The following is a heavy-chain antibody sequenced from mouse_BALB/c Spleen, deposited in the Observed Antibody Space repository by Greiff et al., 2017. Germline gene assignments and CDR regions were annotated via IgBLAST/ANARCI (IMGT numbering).Heavy chain of an antibody. V-gene: IGHV3-6*02. CDR2: ISYDGSN. D-gene: IGHD2-1*01. CDR1: GYSITSGYY. Sequence: EVKVEESGPGLVKPSQSLSLTCSVTGYSITSGYYWNWIRQFPGNKLEWMGYISYDGSNNYNPSLKNRISITRDTSKNQFFLKLNSVTTEDTATYYCARERGNYWYFDVWGAGTTVTVSS. J-gene: IGHJ1*01. CDR3: ARERGNYWYFDV.